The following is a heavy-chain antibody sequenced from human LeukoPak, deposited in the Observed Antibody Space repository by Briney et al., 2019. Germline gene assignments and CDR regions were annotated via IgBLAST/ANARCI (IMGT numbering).Heavy chain of an antibody. CDR3: ARARRITMIVVVEGDWFDP. V-gene: IGHV1-69*05. CDR2: IIPIFGTA. J-gene: IGHJ5*02. D-gene: IGHD3-22*01. CDR1: GGTFSSYA. Sequence: SVKVSXKASGGTFSSYAISWVRQAPGQGLEWMGRIIPIFGTANYAQKFQGRVTITTDESTSRAYMELSSLRSEDTAVYYCARARRITMIVVVEGDWFDPWGQGTLVTVSS.